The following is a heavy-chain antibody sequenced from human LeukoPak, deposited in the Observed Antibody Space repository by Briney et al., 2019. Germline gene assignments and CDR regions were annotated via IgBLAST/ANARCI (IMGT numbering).Heavy chain of an antibody. D-gene: IGHD4-11*01. V-gene: IGHV4-59*02. J-gene: IGHJ4*02. CDR1: GDSVSSHY. Sequence: SETLSLTCTVSGDSVSSHYWSWIRQPPGKGLEWVAYVYYTGTSNYNPSLKSRVTISIDTSKNQFSLKLISVTAADTAVYYCARYSNHVDYFDSWGQGTLVTVSS. CDR2: VYYTGTS. CDR3: ARYSNHVDYFDS.